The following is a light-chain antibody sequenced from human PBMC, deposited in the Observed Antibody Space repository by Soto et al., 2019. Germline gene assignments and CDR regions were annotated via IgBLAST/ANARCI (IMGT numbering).Light chain of an antibody. CDR3: QQVKTYPLT. J-gene: IGKJ4*01. CDR1: QDISSH. Sequence: DIQLTQSPSFLSASVGDRVTITCRASQDISSHLAWYQQIPGKAPKLLIYAASTLQSGVPSGFGGSGSGTEFTLTITSLQPEDFATYYCQQVKTYPLTFAGGNKVEIK. V-gene: IGKV1-9*01. CDR2: AAS.